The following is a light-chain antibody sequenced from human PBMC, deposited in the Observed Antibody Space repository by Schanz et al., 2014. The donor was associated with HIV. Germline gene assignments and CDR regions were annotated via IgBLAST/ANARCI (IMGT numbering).Light chain of an antibody. V-gene: IGKV1-39*01. CDR1: QYISSY. Sequence: DIQMTQSPSYVSASVGDRVTITCRASQYISSYLIWYQQKPRKAPKLLIYQASSLESGVPSRFSGSGSGTEFTLTISSLQPEDVATYYCQNYDSPPRTFGQGTRVDIK. CDR2: QAS. J-gene: IGKJ1*01. CDR3: QNYDSPPRT.